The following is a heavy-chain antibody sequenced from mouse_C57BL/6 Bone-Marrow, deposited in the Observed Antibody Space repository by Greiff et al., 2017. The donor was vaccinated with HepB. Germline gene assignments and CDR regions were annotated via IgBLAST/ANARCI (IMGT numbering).Heavy chain of an antibody. V-gene: IGHV5-4*01. J-gene: IGHJ3*01. CDR1: GFTFSSYA. Sequence: DVMLVESGGGLVKPGGSLKLSCAASGFTFSSYAMSWVRQPPEKRLEWVATISDGGSYTYYPDNVKGRFIISRDNAKNNLYLQMSHLKSEDTAMYYCARDGFPGFAYWGQGTLVTVSA. CDR3: ARDGFPGFAY. CDR2: ISDGGSYT.